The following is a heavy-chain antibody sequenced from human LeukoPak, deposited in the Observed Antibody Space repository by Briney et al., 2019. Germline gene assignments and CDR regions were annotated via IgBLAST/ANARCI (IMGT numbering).Heavy chain of an antibody. CDR1: GYTFTSYG. CDR2: ISAYNGNT. D-gene: IGHD6-19*01. J-gene: IGHJ4*02. Sequence: ASVKVSCKASGYTFTSYGISWVRQAPGQGLEWMGWISAYNGNTNYAQKLQGRVTMTTDTSTSTTYMELRSLRSDDTAVYYCARALAVAGTEAYWGQGTLVTVSS. V-gene: IGHV1-18*01. CDR3: ARALAVAGTEAY.